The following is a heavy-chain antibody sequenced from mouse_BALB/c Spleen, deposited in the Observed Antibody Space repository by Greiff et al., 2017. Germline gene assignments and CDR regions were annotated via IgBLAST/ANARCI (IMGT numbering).Heavy chain of an antibody. V-gene: IGHV5-12-1*01. CDR1: GFAFSSYD. CDR3: ARALYGNYGYFDV. D-gene: IGHD2-1*01. J-gene: IGHJ1*01. CDR2: ISSGGGST. Sequence: EVKLMESGGGLVKPGGSLKLSCAASGFAFSSYDMSWVRQTPEKRLEWVAYISSGGGSTYYPDNVKGRFTISRDNAKNTLYLQMSSLKSEDTAMYYCARALYGNYGYFDVWGAGTTVTVSS.